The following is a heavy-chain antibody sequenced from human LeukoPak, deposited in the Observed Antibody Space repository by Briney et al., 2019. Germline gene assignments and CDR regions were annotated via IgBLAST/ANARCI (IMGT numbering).Heavy chain of an antibody. CDR3: ARGGRYCSGGSCSYYYYYMDV. CDR2: IYYSGST. V-gene: IGHV4-59*01. J-gene: IGHJ6*03. Sequence: SEXLSLTCTVSGGSISSYYWSWLRQPPGKGLEWIGYIYYSGSTNYNPSLTSRGTISVDTSKKQFSLKLSSVTAADTAVYYCARGGRYCSGGSCSYYYYYMDVWGKGTTVTVSS. CDR1: GGSISSYY. D-gene: IGHD2-15*01.